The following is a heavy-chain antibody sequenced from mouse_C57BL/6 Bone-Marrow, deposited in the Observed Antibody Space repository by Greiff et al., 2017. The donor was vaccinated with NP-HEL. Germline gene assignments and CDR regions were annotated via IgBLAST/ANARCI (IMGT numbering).Heavy chain of an antibody. CDR2: VYPYNGGT. CDR3: ARVYYGNYGWYFDV. J-gene: IGHJ1*03. D-gene: IGHD2-1*01. CDR1: GFTFTDYY. V-gene: IGHV1-36*01. Sequence: EVQLQQSGPVLVKPGPSVKISCKASGFTFTDYYMHWVKQSHGKSLEWIGLVYPYNGGTSYNQKFTGKATLTVDTSSSTAYMELNSLTSEDSEVYSCARVYYGNYGWYFDVWGTGTTVTVSS.